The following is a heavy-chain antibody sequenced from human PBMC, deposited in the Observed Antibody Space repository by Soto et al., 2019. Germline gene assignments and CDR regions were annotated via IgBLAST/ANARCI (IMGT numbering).Heavy chain of an antibody. V-gene: IGHV3-48*01. D-gene: IGHD3-10*01. J-gene: IGHJ6*03. Sequence: EVQLVESGGGLVQPGGSLRLSCAASEFTFSTYAMNWVRQAPGKGLEWSSYISSSSQNIRYAVSVKGRFTISRDNAKNALYLQMNSLRAEDTAVYYCARDQSRGQVFYYYMDVWGKGTTVTVSS. CDR1: EFTFSTYA. CDR2: ISSSSQNI. CDR3: ARDQSRGQVFYYYMDV.